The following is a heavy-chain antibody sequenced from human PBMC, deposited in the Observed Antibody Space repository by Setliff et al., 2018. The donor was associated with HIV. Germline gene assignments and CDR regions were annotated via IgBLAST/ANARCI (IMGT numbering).Heavy chain of an antibody. D-gene: IGHD3-10*01. CDR2: IYNSGTT. J-gene: IGHJ3*02. CDR1: GDSISSRADY. Sequence: SETLSLTCTVSGDSISSRADYWNWIRQLPGXXLEWIGYIYNSGTTYYNPSLKSRVTISVNTSKNQFSLKLNSVTDADTALYYCATADTYGSGPSLPFDYFDIWGLGTKVTVSS. CDR3: ATADTYGSGPSLPFDYFDI. V-gene: IGHV4-31*03.